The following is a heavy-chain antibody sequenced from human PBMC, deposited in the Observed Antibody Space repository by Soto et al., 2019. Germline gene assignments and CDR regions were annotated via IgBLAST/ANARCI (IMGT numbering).Heavy chain of an antibody. CDR2: IYYSGST. CDR1: GASISSYY. V-gene: IGHV4-59*12. D-gene: IGHD6-13*01. Sequence: PSEVLSLTCTVSGASISSYYWSWIRQPPGKGLEWLGYIYYSGSTNYNPSLKSRVTISLDKSKNQFSLKLTSVTAADTAVYYCARDPRGAYSSSYSGIDYWGPGTMVTVSS. J-gene: IGHJ4*02. CDR3: ARDPRGAYSSSYSGIDY.